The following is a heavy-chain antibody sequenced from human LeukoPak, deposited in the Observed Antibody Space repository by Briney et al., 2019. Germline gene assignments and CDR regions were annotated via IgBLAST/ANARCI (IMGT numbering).Heavy chain of an antibody. CDR2: LYHSGST. D-gene: IGHD6-6*01. CDR3: ARDVRPLHSSSSDWFDP. V-gene: IGHV4-34*01. CDR1: GGSFSGYY. Sequence: SETLSLTCAVYGGSFSGYYWSWIRQPPGKGLEWIGSLYHSGSTYYNPSLKSRVTISVDTSKNQFSLKLSSVTAADTAVYYCARDVRPLHSSSSDWFDPWGQGTLVTVSS. J-gene: IGHJ5*02.